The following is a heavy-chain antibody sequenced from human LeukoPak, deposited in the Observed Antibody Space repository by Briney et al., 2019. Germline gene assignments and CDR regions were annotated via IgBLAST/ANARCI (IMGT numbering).Heavy chain of an antibody. CDR2: ISSSNSYI. Sequence: GGSLRLSCAASGFTFSSYSMNWVRQAPGKGLEWVSSISSSNSYIYYVDSVQGRFTISRDNAKNSLYLEMNSLRADDTAVYYCVRVYSGSPDPAYWGQGTLVTVSS. CDR1: GFTFSSYS. D-gene: IGHD1-26*01. CDR3: VRVYSGSPDPAY. V-gene: IGHV3-21*01. J-gene: IGHJ4*02.